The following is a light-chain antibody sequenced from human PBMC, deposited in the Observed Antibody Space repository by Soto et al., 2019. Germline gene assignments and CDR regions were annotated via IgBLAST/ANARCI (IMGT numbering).Light chain of an antibody. V-gene: IGKV1-39*01. J-gene: IGKJ4*01. CDR3: QQTYSTLTS. CDR1: QSISSY. CDR2: AAS. Sequence: DIQMTQSPSSLSASVVDRVTITCRASQSISSYLNWYQQKPVKAPKVLIYAASSLQSGVPSRFSGSGSGTDFTLTIISLQPEDFATYYCQQTYSTLTSFGGGTKVDI.